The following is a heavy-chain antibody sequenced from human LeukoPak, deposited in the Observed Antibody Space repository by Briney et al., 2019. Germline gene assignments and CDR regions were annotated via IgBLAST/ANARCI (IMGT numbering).Heavy chain of an antibody. CDR2: ISSSGSTI. Sequence: GGSLRLSCAASGFTFSDYYMSWIRQAPGKGLEWVSYISSSGSTIYYADSVKGRFTISRDNAKNSLYLQMNSLRAEDTAVYYCARDRGYCTNGVCPRTPDAFDIWGQGTMVTVSS. CDR3: ARDRGYCTNGVCPRTPDAFDI. CDR1: GFTFSDYY. V-gene: IGHV3-11*04. J-gene: IGHJ3*02. D-gene: IGHD2-8*01.